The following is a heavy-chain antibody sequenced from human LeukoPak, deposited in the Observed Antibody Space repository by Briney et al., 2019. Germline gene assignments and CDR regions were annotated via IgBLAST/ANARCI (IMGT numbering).Heavy chain of an antibody. CDR3: AKRSAESSGYFDY. Sequence: GGSLRLSCAASGFTFDNAWMNWVRQAPGKGLEWVSAITGSGTFTDYADSVKGRFTISRDNSKNTLYLQMNSLRAEDTAVYYCAKRSAESSGYFDYWGQGTLVTVSS. V-gene: IGHV3-23*01. CDR1: GFTFDNAW. CDR2: ITGSGTFT. D-gene: IGHD6-19*01. J-gene: IGHJ4*02.